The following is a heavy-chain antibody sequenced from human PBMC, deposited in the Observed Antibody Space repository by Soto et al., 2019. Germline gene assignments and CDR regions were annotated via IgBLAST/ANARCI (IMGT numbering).Heavy chain of an antibody. Sequence: VQLLESGGGLVQPGGSLRLSCAASGFTLISYGMNWVRQAPGKGLEWVSAIGSSDATTYYADSVKGRFTISRDISKNTLYLQMNSLRAEDTALYYCAKELAARRPFDYWGQGTLVTVSS. D-gene: IGHD6-6*01. CDR1: GFTLISYG. V-gene: IGHV3-23*01. CDR2: IGSSDATT. CDR3: AKELAARRPFDY. J-gene: IGHJ4*02.